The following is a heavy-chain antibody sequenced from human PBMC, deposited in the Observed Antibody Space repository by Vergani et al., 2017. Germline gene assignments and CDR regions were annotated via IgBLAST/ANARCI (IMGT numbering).Heavy chain of an antibody. CDR1: GFTFNHYA. Sequence: EVQLLESGGDLVQPGGSLRLSCAASGFTFNHYAMNWVRQAPGKGLEWVPGISGSGGSTYYAGSVKGRFTISRDSSKNTLYLQMNSLSAGDTAVYYCAKANPLNSGYDYLYYYHAMDVWGQGTTVTVSS. J-gene: IGHJ6*02. D-gene: IGHD5-12*01. CDR2: ISGSGGST. CDR3: AKANPLNSGYDYLYYYHAMDV. V-gene: IGHV3-23*01.